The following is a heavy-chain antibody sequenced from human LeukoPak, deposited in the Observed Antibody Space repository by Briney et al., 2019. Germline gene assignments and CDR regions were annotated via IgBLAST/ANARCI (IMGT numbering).Heavy chain of an antibody. CDR1: GFTFSSYA. D-gene: IGHD3-22*01. CDR3: ARGEDYYDSSGYYGY. J-gene: IGHJ4*02. V-gene: IGHV3-30-3*01. Sequence: GGSLRLSCAASGFTFSSYAMHWVRQAPGKGLEWVAVISYDGSNKYYADSVKGRFTISRDNSKSTLYLQTNSLRAEDTAVYYCARGEDYYDSSGYYGYWGQGTLVTVSS. CDR2: ISYDGSNK.